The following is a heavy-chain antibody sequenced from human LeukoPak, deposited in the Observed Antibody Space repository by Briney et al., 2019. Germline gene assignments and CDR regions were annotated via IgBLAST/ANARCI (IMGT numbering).Heavy chain of an antibody. CDR3: ARARPSRATGDY. V-gene: IGHV3-7*01. Sequence: GGSLRLSCAASGFTFRTDWMTWVRQAPGKGLEWLANIKPDGSEQYYVDSVKGRFTISRDNAKNSLYLQMNSLRAEDTAMNYCARARPSRATGDYWGQGTLVTVSS. CDR1: GFTFRTDW. D-gene: IGHD5-12*01. CDR2: IKPDGSEQ. J-gene: IGHJ4*02.